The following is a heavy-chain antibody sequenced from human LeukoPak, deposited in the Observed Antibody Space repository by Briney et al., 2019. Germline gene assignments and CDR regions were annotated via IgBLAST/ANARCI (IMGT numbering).Heavy chain of an antibody. J-gene: IGHJ4*02. V-gene: IGHV4-31*03. CDR3: ARSSTTSGPLY. Sequence: SETLSLTCTVSGGSISSGGYYWSWIRQHPGKGLEWIGYIYYSGSTHYNPSLKSRVTISVDTSKNQFSLKLSSVTAADTAVYYCARSSTTSGPLYWGQGTLVTVSS. CDR1: GGSISSGGYY. CDR2: IYYSGST. D-gene: IGHD1-7*01.